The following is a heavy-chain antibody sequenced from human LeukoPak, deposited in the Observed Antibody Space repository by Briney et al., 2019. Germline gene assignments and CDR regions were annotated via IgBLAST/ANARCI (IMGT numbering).Heavy chain of an antibody. CDR3: AKDWYSGSYWGRLDY. D-gene: IGHD1-26*01. Sequence: GSLRLSCAASGFTFSSYAMSWVRQAPGKGLEWVSAISGSGGSTYYADSVKGRFTISRDNSKNTLYLQMNSLRAEDTAVYYCAKDWYSGSYWGRLDYWGQGTLVTVSS. J-gene: IGHJ4*02. V-gene: IGHV3-23*01. CDR1: GFTFSSYA. CDR2: ISGSGGST.